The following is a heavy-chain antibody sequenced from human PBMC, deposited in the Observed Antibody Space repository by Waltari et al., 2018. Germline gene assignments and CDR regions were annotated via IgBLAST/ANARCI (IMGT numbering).Heavy chain of an antibody. D-gene: IGHD3-3*01. J-gene: IGHJ4*02. V-gene: IGHV4-38-2*01. CDR1: GYSISSGYY. Sequence: QVQLQESGPGLVKPSETLSLTCAVSGYSISSGYYWGWIRQPPGKGLEWIGSIYHSGRTYYNPSLKSRVTISVDTSKNQFSLKLSSVTAADTAVYYCASPIFGVVNTGGPFDYWGQGTLVTVSS. CDR2: IYHSGRT. CDR3: ASPIFGVVNTGGPFDY.